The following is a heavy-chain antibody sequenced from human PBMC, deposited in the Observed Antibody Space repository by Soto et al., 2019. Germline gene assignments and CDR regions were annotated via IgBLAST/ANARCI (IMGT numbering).Heavy chain of an antibody. D-gene: IGHD6-19*01. CDR1: GYTFISYG. Sequence: QLVQSGAEVKKPGSSVKVSCKASGYTFISYGIGWVRQAPGQGLEWMGWITTHNDNTNYAQQFQGRVTFTTDTSTSTAYMDLRDLTSDDTAVYYCARVYSSGWKGLGYWGQGTLVTVSS. J-gene: IGHJ4*02. CDR3: ARVYSSGWKGLGY. V-gene: IGHV1-18*01. CDR2: ITTHNDNT.